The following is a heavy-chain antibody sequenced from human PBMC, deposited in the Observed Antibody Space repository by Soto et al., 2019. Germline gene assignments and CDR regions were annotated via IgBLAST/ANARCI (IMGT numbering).Heavy chain of an antibody. CDR2: IRSKAYGGTT. D-gene: IGHD3-16*02. Sequence: GGSLRLSCTASGFTCGDYAMSWFRQAPGKGLEWVGFIRSKAYGGTTEYAASVKGRFTISRDDSKSIAYLQMNSLKTEDTAVYYCTRGRGGYVWGSYRPPRDYWGQGT. J-gene: IGHJ4*02. CDR3: TRGRGGYVWGSYRPPRDY. CDR1: GFTCGDYA. V-gene: IGHV3-49*03.